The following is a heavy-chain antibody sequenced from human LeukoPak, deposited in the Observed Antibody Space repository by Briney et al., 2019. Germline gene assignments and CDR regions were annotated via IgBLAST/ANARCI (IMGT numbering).Heavy chain of an antibody. V-gene: IGHV1-46*01. CDR2: INPSGGST. CDR1: GYTFTSYY. J-gene: IGHJ4*02. Sequence: ASVNVSFTASGYTFTSYYMHWVRQAPGQGLEWMGIINPSGGSTSYAQKFQGRVTVTRDTSTSTVHMELSGLRSEDTAVYYCARDQEGFDYWGQGTLVTVSS. CDR3: ARDQEGFDY.